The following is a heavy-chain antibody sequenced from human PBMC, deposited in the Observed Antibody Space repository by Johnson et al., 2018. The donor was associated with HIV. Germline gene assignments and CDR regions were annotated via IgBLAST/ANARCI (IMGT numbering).Heavy chain of an antibody. CDR3: AKDGPVLRYFDWSDAFDI. CDR2: ISGSGGST. Sequence: VQLVESGGGLVKPGGSLRLSCAASGFTFSSYAMNWVRQAPGKGLEWVSVISGSGGSTYYADSVKGRFTISRDNSKNTLYLQMNSLRAEDTAVYYCAKDGPVLRYFDWSDAFDIWGQGTMVTVSS. V-gene: IGHV3-23*04. J-gene: IGHJ3*02. D-gene: IGHD3-9*01. CDR1: GFTFSSYA.